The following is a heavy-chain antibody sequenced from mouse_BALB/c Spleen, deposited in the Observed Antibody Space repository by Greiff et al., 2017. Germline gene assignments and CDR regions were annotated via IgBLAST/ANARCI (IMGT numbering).Heavy chain of an antibody. Sequence: DVQLQESGPGLVKPSQSLSLTCTVTGYSITSDYAWNWIRQFPGNKLEWMGYISYSGSTSYNPSLKSRISITRDTSKNQFFLQLNSVTTEDTATYYCARDGYYPAWFAYWGQGTLVTVSA. V-gene: IGHV3-2*02. CDR1: GYSITSDYA. CDR3: ARDGYYPAWFAY. J-gene: IGHJ3*01. D-gene: IGHD2-3*01. CDR2: ISYSGST.